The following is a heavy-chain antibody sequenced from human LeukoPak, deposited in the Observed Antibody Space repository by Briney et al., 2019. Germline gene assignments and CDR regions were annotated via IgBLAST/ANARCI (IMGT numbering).Heavy chain of an antibody. J-gene: IGHJ4*02. CDR2: INHSGST. Sequence: SETLSLTCAVYGGSFSGYYWSWIRQPPGKGLEWIGEINHSGSTNYNPSLKSRVTISVDTSKNQFSLKLSSVTAADTAVYYCARDRGYSYGYNFDYWGQGTLVTVSS. CDR3: ARDRGYSYGYNFDY. V-gene: IGHV4-34*01. CDR1: GGSFSGYY. D-gene: IGHD5-18*01.